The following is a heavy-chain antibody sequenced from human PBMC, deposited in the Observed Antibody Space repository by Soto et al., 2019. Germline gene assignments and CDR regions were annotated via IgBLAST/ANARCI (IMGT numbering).Heavy chain of an antibody. CDR2: ISGSGGST. CDR1: GFTFSSYA. J-gene: IGHJ6*02. CDR3: AKQDRECSGGSCYSHYYYGMDV. Sequence: GGSLRLSCAASGFTFSSYAMSWVRQAPGKGLEWVSAISGSGGSTYYADSVKGRFTISRDNSKNTLYLQMNSLRAEDTAVYYCAKQDRECSGGSCYSHYYYGMDVWGQGTTVTVSS. V-gene: IGHV3-23*01. D-gene: IGHD2-15*01.